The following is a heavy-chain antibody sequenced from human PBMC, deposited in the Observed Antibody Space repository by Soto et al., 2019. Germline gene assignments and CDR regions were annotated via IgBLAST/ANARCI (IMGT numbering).Heavy chain of an antibody. CDR1: GGSITTYY. Sequence: SETLSLTCTVSGGSITTYYLSWIRQPAGKGLEWIGYIYYSGSTNYNPSLKSRVTISVDTSKNQFSLKLSSVTAADTAVYYCARDFTHNWFDPWGQGTLVTVSS. V-gene: IGHV4-59*01. CDR3: ARDFTHNWFDP. CDR2: IYYSGST. J-gene: IGHJ5*02.